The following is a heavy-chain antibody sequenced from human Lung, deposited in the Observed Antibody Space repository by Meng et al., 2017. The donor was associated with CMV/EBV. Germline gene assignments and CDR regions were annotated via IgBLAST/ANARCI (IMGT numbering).Heavy chain of an antibody. J-gene: IGHJ5*02. CDR1: GYSFTSYW. CDR2: IYPGDSDT. Sequence: KISFKVFGYSFTSYWLGWLRQMPGKGLEWIGVIYPGDSDTRYSPSFQGQVTISVDKSISTAYLEWSSLKASDTAMYYCARQPNNWFDPWGQGTLVTVSS. CDR3: ARQPNNWFDP. V-gene: IGHV5-51*01.